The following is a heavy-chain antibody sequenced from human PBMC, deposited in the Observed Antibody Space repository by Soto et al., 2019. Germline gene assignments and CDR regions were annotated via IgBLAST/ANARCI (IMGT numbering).Heavy chain of an antibody. V-gene: IGHV3-23*01. D-gene: IGHD3-16*01. CDR3: AKKGGAGDRPSYFDY. J-gene: IGHJ4*02. CDR1: GFTFSNYA. Sequence: PGGSLRLSCAASGFTFSNYALSWVRQAPGKGLEWVSVTGGSGGGTYYADSVKGRFTISRDNSKNTLSLQMNSLRAEDTAVYYCAKKGGAGDRPSYFDYWGRGTLVTVSS. CDR2: TGGSGGGT.